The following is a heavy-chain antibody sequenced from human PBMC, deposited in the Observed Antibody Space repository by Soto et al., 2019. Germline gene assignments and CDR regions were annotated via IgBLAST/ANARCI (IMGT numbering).Heavy chain of an antibody. J-gene: IGHJ4*02. CDR3: AKDGNWLDVYFDV. Sequence: GGSLRVSCVSSGVEFSNYAMSWVRQAPGKGLEWVSISSASGRSRYHADSVKGRFTISRDNSKNTLYLHMTNPRAEDTAVYYCAKDGNWLDVYFDVWGQGTPVTVYS. V-gene: IGHV3-23*01. D-gene: IGHD5-12*01. CDR1: GVEFSNYA. CDR2: SSASGRSR.